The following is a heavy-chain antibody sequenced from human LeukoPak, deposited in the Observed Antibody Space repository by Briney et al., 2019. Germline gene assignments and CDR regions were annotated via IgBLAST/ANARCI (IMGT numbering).Heavy chain of an antibody. Sequence: GGSLRLSCAASGFTFSSYAMSWVRQAPGKGLEWVSSISSSSSYIYYADSVKGRFTISRDNAKNSLYLQMNSLRAEDTAVYYCARDPHDSSGYHSNFDYWGQGTLVTVSS. CDR1: GFTFSSYA. J-gene: IGHJ4*02. V-gene: IGHV3-21*01. D-gene: IGHD3-22*01. CDR3: ARDPHDSSGYHSNFDY. CDR2: ISSSSSYI.